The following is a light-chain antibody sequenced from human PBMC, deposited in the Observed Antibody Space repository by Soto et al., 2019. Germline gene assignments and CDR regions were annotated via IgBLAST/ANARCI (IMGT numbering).Light chain of an antibody. CDR3: QEYNSYSRP. CDR2: KAS. Sequence: EIEWTHSPSTLSVSLGDRGTITCRASQSISSWLAWYQQKPGKAPKLLIYKASSLESGVPERFSGSGSGTEFTLTTSRLQPDDFATYYCQEYNSYSRPFGQGTKV. CDR1: QSISSW. J-gene: IGKJ1*01. V-gene: IGKV1-5*03.